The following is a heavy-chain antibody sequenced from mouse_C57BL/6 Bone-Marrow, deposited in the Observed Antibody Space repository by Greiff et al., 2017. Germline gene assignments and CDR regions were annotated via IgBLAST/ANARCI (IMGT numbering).Heavy chain of an antibody. CDR1: GFNIKDYY. CDR3: TTDYYGSNYFDY. Sequence: VQLQQSGAELVRPGASVKLSCTASGFNIKDYYMHWVKQRPEQGLEWIGRIDPEDGDTEYAPKFQGKATMTADPSSNTAYLQLSSLTSEDTAVYYCTTDYYGSNYFDYWGQGTTLTVSS. D-gene: IGHD1-1*01. CDR2: IDPEDGDT. V-gene: IGHV14-1*01. J-gene: IGHJ2*01.